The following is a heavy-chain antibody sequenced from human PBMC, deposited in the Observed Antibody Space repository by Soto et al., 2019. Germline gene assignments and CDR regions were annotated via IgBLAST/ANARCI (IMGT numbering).Heavy chain of an antibody. CDR1: GYTFSTYA. CDR2: INPGNSNT. Sequence: ASVKVSCKASGYTFSTYAVHWVRQAPGQRPEWMGWINPGNSNTKYSQKFQGRFTMTRDTSASTAYMELSSLRSEDTAVYYCAREYCTSTSCYSYFDPWGQGTLVTVSP. V-gene: IGHV1-3*01. J-gene: IGHJ5*02. D-gene: IGHD2-2*01. CDR3: AREYCTSTSCYSYFDP.